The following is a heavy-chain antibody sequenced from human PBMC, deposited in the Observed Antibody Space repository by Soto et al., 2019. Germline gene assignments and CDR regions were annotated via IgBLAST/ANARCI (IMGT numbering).Heavy chain of an antibody. J-gene: IGHJ5*02. CDR2: IWYDGSNK. V-gene: IGHV3-33*01. Sequence: GGSLRLSCAASGFTFSSYGMHWVRQAPGKGLEWVAVIWYDGSNKYYADSVKGRFTISRDNSKNTLYLQMNSLRAEDTAVYYCARDKYSSGWYYFDPWGQGTLVTVSS. D-gene: IGHD6-19*01. CDR3: ARDKYSSGWYYFDP. CDR1: GFTFSSYG.